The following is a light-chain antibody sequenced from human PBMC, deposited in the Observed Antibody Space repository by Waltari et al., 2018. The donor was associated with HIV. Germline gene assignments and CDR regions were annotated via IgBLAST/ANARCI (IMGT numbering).Light chain of an antibody. Sequence: QSALTQPASVSGSPGQSITISCTGTSRDLGGYNYVSWYQHHPGKAPKLMIYEVSNRPSGVSNRFSGSKSGNTASLTISGLQAEDEADYYCSSYTSSNTLVFGTGTKVTVL. CDR1: SRDLGGYNY. CDR3: SSYTSSNTLV. V-gene: IGLV2-14*01. CDR2: EVS. J-gene: IGLJ1*01.